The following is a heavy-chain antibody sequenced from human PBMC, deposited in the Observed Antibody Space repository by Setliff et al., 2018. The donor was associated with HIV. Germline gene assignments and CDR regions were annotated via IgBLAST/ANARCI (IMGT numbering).Heavy chain of an antibody. CDR2: VYHSGST. V-gene: IGHV4-38-2*01. CDR1: GYSIGSGYY. CDR3: ARLAPAMVYELDY. Sequence: PSETLSLTCAVSGYSIGSGYYWGWIRQTPGEGLEWIGSVYHSGSTYYNPSLKSRITISIDTSKNHFSLRLTSVTAADTAVYYCARLAPAMVYELDYWGPGMLVTVSS. D-gene: IGHD5-18*01. J-gene: IGHJ4*02.